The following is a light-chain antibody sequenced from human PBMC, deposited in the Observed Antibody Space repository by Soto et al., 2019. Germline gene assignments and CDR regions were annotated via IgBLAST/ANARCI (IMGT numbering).Light chain of an antibody. CDR2: ATS. Sequence: DVQMTQSPSSLSAFVGDRVTITCRASQGIAPYLAWFQQKPGKVPKLLIYATSTLQSGVPSRFSGSGSGTDFTLTISSLQPEDVGTDYCQKYNSAPLTCGGGTKVDIK. J-gene: IGKJ4*01. V-gene: IGKV1-27*01. CDR3: QKYNSAPLT. CDR1: QGIAPY.